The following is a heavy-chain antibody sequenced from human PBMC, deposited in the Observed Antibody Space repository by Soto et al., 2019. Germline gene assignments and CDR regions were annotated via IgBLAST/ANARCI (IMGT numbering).Heavy chain of an antibody. CDR1: GFTFSSYA. D-gene: IGHD3-22*01. V-gene: IGHV3-23*01. J-gene: IGHJ6*02. CDR3: ARDPLDRYDSSGYYYVGPYVMDG. CDR2: ISGSGGST. Sequence: GGSLRLSCAASGFTFSSYAMSWVRQAPGKGLEWVSAISGSGGSTYYADSVKGRFTISRDNSKNTLYLQMNSLRAEDTAVYYCARDPLDRYDSSGYYYVGPYVMDGWGQGTTVTVSS.